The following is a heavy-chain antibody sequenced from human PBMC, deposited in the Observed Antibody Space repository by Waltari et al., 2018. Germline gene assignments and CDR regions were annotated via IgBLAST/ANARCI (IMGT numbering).Heavy chain of an antibody. D-gene: IGHD3-16*01. CDR3: GRDRYHEIWGKRGGFHFYGMDV. Sequence: QAQLVQSGADMRQPGSSVKVSCTVPAGHSPDPDLSWVRPAPGQGLEWMGVVVPVFGSAKYAEKFQDRLKITGDESTSTAYMELSGLTSDDTAVYFCGRDRYHEIWGKRGGFHFYGMDVWGQGTTVSV. CDR2: VVPVFGSA. CDR1: AGHSPDPD. J-gene: IGHJ6*02. V-gene: IGHV1-69*01.